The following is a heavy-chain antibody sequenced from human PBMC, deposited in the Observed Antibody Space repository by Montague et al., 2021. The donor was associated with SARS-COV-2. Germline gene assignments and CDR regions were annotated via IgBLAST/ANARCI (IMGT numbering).Heavy chain of an antibody. Sequence: SETLSLTCVFSGDSISPDNWSKCVRQHPWKGLARIGGIHYSGYTNYNPSLKSRVTIFIDKSKNHFSLQLSSVTAADTAVYYCARGGTYHYGMDVWGQGTTVAVSS. CDR1: GDSISPDNW. J-gene: IGHJ6*02. CDR3: ARGGTYHYGMDV. V-gene: IGHV4/OR15-8*02. D-gene: IGHD3-16*01. CDR2: IHYSGYT.